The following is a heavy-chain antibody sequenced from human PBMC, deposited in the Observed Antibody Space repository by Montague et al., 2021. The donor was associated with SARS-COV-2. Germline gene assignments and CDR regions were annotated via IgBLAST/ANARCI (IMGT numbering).Heavy chain of an antibody. J-gene: IGHJ4*02. V-gene: IGHV4-39*01. Sequence: SETLSLTCTVSGGSISSSTYYWSWLRQPPGKGLEWIGTNYYSGTTCYNPTLKSRVTISINTSKNKFSLNLKSVTAADTAVYYCARADYYGYLENWGQGTLVPVSS. CDR2: NYYSGTT. CDR3: ARADYYGYLEN. D-gene: IGHD3-10*01. CDR1: GGSISSSTYY.